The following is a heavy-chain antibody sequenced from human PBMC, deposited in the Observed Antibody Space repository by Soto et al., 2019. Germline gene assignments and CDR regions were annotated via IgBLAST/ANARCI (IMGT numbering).Heavy chain of an antibody. CDR2: ISYSGRT. CDR1: GDSISSGAYY. V-gene: IGHV4-31*03. D-gene: IGHD3-22*01. J-gene: IGHJ5*02. Sequence: QVQLQESGPGLLKPSQTLSLTCTVSGDSISSGAYYWSWIRQHPGKGLAWIGYISYSGRTYYNPSLKIRLTISLDTYENQFSLKLTYVTAADTAMSYCARARQYYDCEFDPWGQGTLVTVSS. CDR3: ARARQYYDCEFDP.